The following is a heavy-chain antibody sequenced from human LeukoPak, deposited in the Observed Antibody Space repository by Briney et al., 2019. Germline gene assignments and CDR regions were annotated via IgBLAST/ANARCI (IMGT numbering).Heavy chain of an antibody. J-gene: IGHJ5*02. CDR1: GFTFSDYY. V-gene: IGHV3-11*01. Sequence: GGSLRLSCAASGFTFSDYYMSWIRQAPGKGLEWVSYISSSGSTIYYADSVKGRFTISRDNAKNSLYLQMNSLRAEDTAVYYCARGAYDYCSSTSCYASARVYWFDPWGQGTLVTVSS. CDR3: ARGAYDYCSSTSCYASARVYWFDP. D-gene: IGHD2-2*01. CDR2: ISSSGSTI.